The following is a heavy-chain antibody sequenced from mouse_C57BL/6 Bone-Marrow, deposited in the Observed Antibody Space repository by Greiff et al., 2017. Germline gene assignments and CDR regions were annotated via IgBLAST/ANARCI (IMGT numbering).Heavy chain of an antibody. V-gene: IGHV1-15*01. CDR1: GYTFTDYE. CDR2: IDPETGGT. J-gene: IGHJ4*01. Sequence: QVQLQQSGAELVRPGASVTLSCTASGYTFTDYEMHWVKQTPVHGLEWIGAIDPETGGTAYNQKFKGKAILTADKSSSTAYMELRSLTSEDSAVYYCTRWLPFYAMDYWGQGTSVTVSS. D-gene: IGHD2-2*01. CDR3: TRWLPFYAMDY.